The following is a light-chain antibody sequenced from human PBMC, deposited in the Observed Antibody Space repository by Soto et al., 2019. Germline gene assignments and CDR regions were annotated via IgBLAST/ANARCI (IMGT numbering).Light chain of an antibody. V-gene: IGKV1-39*01. Sequence: DIQMTQSPPSLSASVGDRVTITCRASQTISSYLNWYQQKPGKAPNLLIYAASSLRSGVPSKFSGSGSGTDFTLTISSLQPEDAATYYCQQSYNTPSFGQGTRLEI. CDR3: QQSYNTPS. CDR2: AAS. CDR1: QTISSY. J-gene: IGKJ5*01.